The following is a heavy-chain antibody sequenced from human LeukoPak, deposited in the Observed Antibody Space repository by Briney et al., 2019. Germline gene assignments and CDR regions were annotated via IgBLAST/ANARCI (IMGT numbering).Heavy chain of an antibody. CDR2: IGTAGDT. J-gene: IGHJ6*02. CDR3: ARRPRNYGSGSYHYYYGMDV. Sequence: PGGSLRLSCAASGFTFSSYDMHWVRQATGKGLEWVLAIGTAGDTYYPGSVKGRFTISRENAKNSLYLQMNSLRAGDTAVYYCARRPRNYGSGSYHYYYGMDVWGQGTTVTVSS. D-gene: IGHD3-10*01. V-gene: IGHV3-13*01. CDR1: GFTFSSYD.